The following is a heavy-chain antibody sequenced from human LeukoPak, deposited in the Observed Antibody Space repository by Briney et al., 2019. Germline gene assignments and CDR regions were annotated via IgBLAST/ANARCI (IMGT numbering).Heavy chain of an antibody. Sequence: GGSLRLSCAASGFTFSTYSMNWVRQAPGKGLEWISYISTGSTTIYYADSVKGRFTISRDNAKNSLYLQMNSLRAEDTAVYYCARSYSSLSGTAWDYWGQGTLVTVSS. J-gene: IGHJ4*02. CDR1: GFTFSTYS. D-gene: IGHD6-6*01. CDR2: ISTGSTTI. V-gene: IGHV3-48*04. CDR3: ARSYSSLSGTAWDY.